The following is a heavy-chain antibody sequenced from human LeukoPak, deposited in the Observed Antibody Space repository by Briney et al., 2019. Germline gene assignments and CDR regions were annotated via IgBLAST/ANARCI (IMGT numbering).Heavy chain of an antibody. Sequence: GGSLRLSCAASGFTFSDYYMSWIRQAPGKGLEWVSYISSSGSTIYYADSVKGRFTISRDNAKNSLYLQMNRLRAGDTAVYYCARVSSSWYRLPAEIDYWGQGTLVTVSS. CDR1: GFTFSDYY. V-gene: IGHV3-11*04. CDR2: ISSSGSTI. D-gene: IGHD6-13*01. J-gene: IGHJ4*02. CDR3: ARVSSSWYRLPAEIDY.